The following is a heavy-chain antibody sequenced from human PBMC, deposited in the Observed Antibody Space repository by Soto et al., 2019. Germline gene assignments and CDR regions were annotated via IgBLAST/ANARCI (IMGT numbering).Heavy chain of an antibody. CDR2: IYYSGST. Sequence: SETLSLTCTVSGGSISSYYWSWIRQPPGKGLEWIGYIYYSGSTNYNPSLKSRVTISVDTSKNQFSPKLSSVTAADTAVYYCARVIVVKNNVTDPHAFDIWGQRTMVPVSS. CDR1: GGSISSYY. CDR3: ARVIVVKNNVTDPHAFDI. J-gene: IGHJ3*02. D-gene: IGHD3-22*01. V-gene: IGHV4-59*01.